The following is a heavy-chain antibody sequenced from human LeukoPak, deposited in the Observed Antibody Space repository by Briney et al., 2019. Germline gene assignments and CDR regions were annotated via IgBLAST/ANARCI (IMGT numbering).Heavy chain of an antibody. CDR3: ASSKLPYYYYGMDV. V-gene: IGHV4-34*01. Sequence: SETLSLTCAVYGGSFSGYYWSWIRQPPGKGLEWIGEINHSGSTNYSPSLKSRVTISVDTSKNQFSLKLSSVTAADTAVYYCASSKLPYYYYGMDVWGQGTTVTVSS. J-gene: IGHJ6*02. CDR2: INHSGST. CDR1: GGSFSGYY. D-gene: IGHD2-15*01.